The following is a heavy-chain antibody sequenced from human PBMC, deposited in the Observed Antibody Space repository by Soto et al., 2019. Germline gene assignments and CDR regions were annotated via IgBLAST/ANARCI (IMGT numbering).Heavy chain of an antibody. V-gene: IGHV3-23*01. CDR3: AKEMITFGDFNYYYMDV. D-gene: IGHD3-16*01. CDR2: ISATGGST. J-gene: IGHJ6*03. CDR1: GFTFNNYA. Sequence: GGSLRLSCAASGFTFNNYAMNWVRQAPGKGLEWVASISATGGSTYYADSVKGRFTISRDNAKNSLYLQMNSLRGEDTALYYCAKEMITFGDFNYYYMDVWGNGTTVTVSS.